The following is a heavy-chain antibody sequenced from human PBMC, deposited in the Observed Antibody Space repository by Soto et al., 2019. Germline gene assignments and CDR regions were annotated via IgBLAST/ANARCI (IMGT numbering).Heavy chain of an antibody. Sequence: VQLTESGPGLVRPSGPRSLPCDVPGAPIPTSVCWTWVRQFPGRGLEWIGEIAHDGHTNYNPSLSGRVTMSVDLSNSQFSLNVASVNAADTAVYFCAGGRDYDYWGQGTLVTVSS. CDR1: GAPIPTSVC. V-gene: IGHV4-4*02. CDR3: AGGRDYDY. D-gene: IGHD1-26*01. CDR2: IAHDGHT. J-gene: IGHJ4*02.